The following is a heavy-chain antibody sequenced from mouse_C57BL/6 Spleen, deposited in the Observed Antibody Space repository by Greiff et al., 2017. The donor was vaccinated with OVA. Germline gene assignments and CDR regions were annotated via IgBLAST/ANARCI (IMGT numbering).Heavy chain of an antibody. Sequence: EVMLVESGGGLVKPGGSLKLSCAASGFTFSDYGMHWVRQAPEKGLEWVAYISSGSSTIYYADTVKGRFTISRDNAKNTLFLQMTSLRSEDTAMYYCAKTGTGLDFDYWGQGTTLTVSS. D-gene: IGHD4-1*01. CDR3: AKTGTGLDFDY. CDR2: ISSGSSTI. V-gene: IGHV5-17*01. CDR1: GFTFSDYG. J-gene: IGHJ2*01.